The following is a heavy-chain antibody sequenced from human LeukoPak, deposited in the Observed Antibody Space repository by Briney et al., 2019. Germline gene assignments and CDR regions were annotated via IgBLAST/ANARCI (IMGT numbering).Heavy chain of an antibody. CDR2: ISYDGGNK. J-gene: IGHJ4*02. Sequence: GRSLRLSWAASGFTFSSYGMHWVRQAPGKGLEWVAVISYDGGNKYYADSVKGRFTISRDNSKNTLYLQMNSLRAEDTAVYYCAKDHSRGSSWSDYWGQGTLVTVSS. D-gene: IGHD6-13*01. V-gene: IGHV3-30*18. CDR1: GFTFSSYG. CDR3: AKDHSRGSSWSDY.